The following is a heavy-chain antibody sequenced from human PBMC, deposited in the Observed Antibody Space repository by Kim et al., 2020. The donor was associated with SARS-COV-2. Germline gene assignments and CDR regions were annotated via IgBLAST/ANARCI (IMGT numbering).Heavy chain of an antibody. CDR3: ARGVRLVSDGYYSY. CDR1: GFTFSDYY. J-gene: IGHJ4*02. Sequence: GGSLRLSCAASGFTFSDYYMTWIRQAPGKGLEWVSYISSSSSDIRYADSVKGRFTISRDNAKNSLFLQMNSLRAEDTAVYYCARGVRLVSDGYYSYWGQGTLVTVSS. CDR2: ISSSSSDI. V-gene: IGHV3-11*05. D-gene: IGHD3-22*01.